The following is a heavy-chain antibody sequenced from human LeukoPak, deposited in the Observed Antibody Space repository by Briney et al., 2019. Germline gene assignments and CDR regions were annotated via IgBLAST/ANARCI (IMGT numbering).Heavy chain of an antibody. J-gene: IGHJ4*02. D-gene: IGHD6-6*01. CDR3: ARQRALYSSSDY. Sequence: PSETLSLTCTVSGGSISSYYWSWIRQPPGKGLEWIGHVYYSGSTNSNPSLKSRVTISVDKSKNQVSLKLRSVTAADTAVYFCARQRALYSSSDYWGRGTQVTVSS. CDR1: GGSISSYY. CDR2: VYYSGST. V-gene: IGHV4-59*08.